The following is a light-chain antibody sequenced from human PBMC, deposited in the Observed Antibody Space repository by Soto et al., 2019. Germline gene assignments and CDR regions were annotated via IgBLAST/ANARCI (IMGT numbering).Light chain of an antibody. V-gene: IGKV3-20*01. J-gene: IGKJ4*01. Sequence: EIVLTQSPGTLSLSPGEIATLSCRASQSVSNSHLAWYQQKPGQAPRLLIFGVSSRAAGIPDRFSGSGSGTDFTLTISRLEPEDYAVYYCQQYDKSPLTLGGGTKVDIK. CDR3: QQYDKSPLT. CDR1: QSVSNSH. CDR2: GVS.